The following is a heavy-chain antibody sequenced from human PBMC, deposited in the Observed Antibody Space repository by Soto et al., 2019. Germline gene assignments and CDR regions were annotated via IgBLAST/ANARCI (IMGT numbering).Heavy chain of an antibody. CDR3: AKKATIQLLYCSGGSCKIDF. CDR1: GFTVSSNY. D-gene: IGHD2-15*01. CDR2: ISGSGGST. J-gene: IGHJ4*02. V-gene: IGHV3-23*01. Sequence: GGSLRLSCAASGFTVSSNYMSWVRQAPGKGLEWVSAISGSGGSTNYADSVQGRFTISRDNSKNTLYLQMNSLRAEDTAIYYCAKKATIQLLYCSGGSCKIDFWGPGALVTVSS.